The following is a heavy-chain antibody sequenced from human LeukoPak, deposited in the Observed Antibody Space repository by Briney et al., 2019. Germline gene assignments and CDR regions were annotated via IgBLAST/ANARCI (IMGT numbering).Heavy chain of an antibody. D-gene: IGHD6-13*01. J-gene: IGHJ4*02. V-gene: IGHV1-2*02. Sequence: ASVKVSCKASGYTFTGYYTHWVRQAPGQGLEWMGWINPNSGGTNYAQKFQGRVTMTRDTSISTAYMELSRLRSDDTAVYYCARVLSSWYPGDYWGQGTLVTVSS. CDR3: ARVLSSWYPGDY. CDR1: GYTFTGYY. CDR2: INPNSGGT.